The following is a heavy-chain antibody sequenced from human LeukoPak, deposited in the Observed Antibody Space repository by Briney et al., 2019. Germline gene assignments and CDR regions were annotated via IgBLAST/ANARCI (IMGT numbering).Heavy chain of an antibody. Sequence: PGGSLRLSCAASGFTFSTYGMHWVRQAPGKGLEWVAVIWYDGSNKYYADSVKGRFTISRDNSKNTLYLQMNRLRAEDTAVYYCARAVGPFDFWGQGTMVTVSS. J-gene: IGHJ3*01. CDR3: ARAVGPFDF. CDR2: IWYDGSNK. CDR1: GFTFSTYG. V-gene: IGHV3-33*01.